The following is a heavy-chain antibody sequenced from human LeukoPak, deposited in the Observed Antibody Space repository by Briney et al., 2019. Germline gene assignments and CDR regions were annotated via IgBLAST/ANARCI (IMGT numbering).Heavy chain of an antibody. CDR1: GFTFSSYW. CDR2: IKQDGSEK. V-gene: IGHV3-7*01. D-gene: IGHD3-10*01. J-gene: IGHJ4*02. Sequence: PGGSLRLSCAASGFTFSSYWMSWVRQAPRKGLEWVANIKQDGSEKYYVDSVKGRFTISRDNAKNSLYLQMNSLRAEDTAVYYCARLIYYGSPYYFDYWGQGTLVTVSS. CDR3: ARLIYYGSPYYFDY.